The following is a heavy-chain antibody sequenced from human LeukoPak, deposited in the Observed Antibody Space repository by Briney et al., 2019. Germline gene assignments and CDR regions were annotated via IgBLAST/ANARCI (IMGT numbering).Heavy chain of an antibody. CDR2: INPNSGGT. Sequence: ASVKVSCKASGYTFTSYGISWVRQAPGQGLEWMGWINPNSGGTNYAQKFQGRVTMTRDTSISTAYMKLSRLRSDDTAVYYCARAVGARRPHYFDYWGQGTLVTVSS. D-gene: IGHD1-26*01. V-gene: IGHV1-2*02. J-gene: IGHJ4*02. CDR1: GYTFTSYG. CDR3: ARAVGARRPHYFDY.